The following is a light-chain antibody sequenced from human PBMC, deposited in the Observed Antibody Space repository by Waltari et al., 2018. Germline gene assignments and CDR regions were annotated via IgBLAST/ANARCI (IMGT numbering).Light chain of an antibody. V-gene: IGKV4-1*01. Sequence: DIVMTQSPDSLAVSLCERATINCKSSQRGLYSTNNKNYLAWFQQKPGQPPKMLIYWASTRESGVPDRFSGSGSGTDFTLTISSLQAEDAAVYYCQQYYTTPRTFGQGTKVEIK. CDR3: QQYYTTPRT. J-gene: IGKJ1*01. CDR2: WAS. CDR1: QRGLYSTNNKNY.